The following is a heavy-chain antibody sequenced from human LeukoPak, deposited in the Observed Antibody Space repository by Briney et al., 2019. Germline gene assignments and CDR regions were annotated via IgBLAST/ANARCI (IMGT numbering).Heavy chain of an antibody. D-gene: IGHD5-12*01. J-gene: IGHJ4*02. CDR2: IYYSGST. CDR3: ARGGYSGYDWGPDGFDY. Sequence: SETLSLTCTVCGGSISSSNYYWGWIRQPPGKGPEWIGSIYYSGSTYYNPSLKSRVTISVDTSKNQFSLKLSSVTAADTAVYYCARGGYSGYDWGPDGFDYWGQGTLVTVSS. V-gene: IGHV4-39*07. CDR1: GGSISSSNYY.